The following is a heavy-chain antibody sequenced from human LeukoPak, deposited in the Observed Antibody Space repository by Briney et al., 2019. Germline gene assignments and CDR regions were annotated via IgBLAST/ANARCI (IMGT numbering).Heavy chain of an antibody. D-gene: IGHD6-19*01. V-gene: IGHV3-23*01. CDR1: GFTFSSFS. CDR3: SKGRFERGSGWVSGY. J-gene: IGHJ4*02. Sequence: GGSLRLSCTASGFTFSSFSMSWVRQAPGKGLEWISSVTSSGATTYYTDSVRGRFTISRDSSKNTVYLQMNSLRAEDTALYYCSKGRFERGSGWVSGYWGQGTLVTVSS. CDR2: VTSSGATT.